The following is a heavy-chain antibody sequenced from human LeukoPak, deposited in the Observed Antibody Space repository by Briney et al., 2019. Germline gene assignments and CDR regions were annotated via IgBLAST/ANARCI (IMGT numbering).Heavy chain of an antibody. D-gene: IGHD6-13*01. J-gene: IGHJ4*02. CDR2: ISGSGGST. V-gene: IGHV3-23*01. CDR3: AKDRRHRVYPDY. CDR1: GFTFSSYA. Sequence: GGSLRLSCAASGFTFSSYAMSWVRQAPGKGLEWVSAISGSGGSTYYADSVKGRFTISRDNSKNTPYLQMNSLRAEDTAVYYCAKDRRHRVYPDYWGQGTLVTVSS.